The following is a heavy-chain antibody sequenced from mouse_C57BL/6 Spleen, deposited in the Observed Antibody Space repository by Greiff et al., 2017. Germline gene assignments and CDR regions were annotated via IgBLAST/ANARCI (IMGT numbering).Heavy chain of an antibody. CDR2: ISYDGSN. CDR1: GYSITSGYY. Sequence: DVKLQESGPGLVKPSQSLSLTCSVTGYSITSGYYWNWIRQFPGNKLEWMGYISYDGSNNYNPSLKNRISITRDTSKNQFFLKLNSVTTEDTATYYCARDLSLGYYFDYWGQGTTLTVSS. D-gene: IGHD3-3*01. J-gene: IGHJ2*01. CDR3: ARDLSLGYYFDY. V-gene: IGHV3-6*01.